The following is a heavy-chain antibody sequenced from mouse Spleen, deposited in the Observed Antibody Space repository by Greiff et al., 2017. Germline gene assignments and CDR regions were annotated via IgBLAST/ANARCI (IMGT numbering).Heavy chain of an antibody. CDR2: IDPANGNT. CDR1: GFNIKDTY. Sequence: EVKLQESGAELVKPGASVKLSCTASGFNIKDTYMHWVKQRPEQGLEWIGRIDPANGNTKYDPKFQGKATITADTSSNTAYLQLSSLTSEDTAVYYCARDGDGKLSFDYWGQGTTLTVSS. V-gene: IGHV14-3*02. J-gene: IGHJ2*01. D-gene: IGHD3-3*01. CDR3: ARDGDGKLSFDY.